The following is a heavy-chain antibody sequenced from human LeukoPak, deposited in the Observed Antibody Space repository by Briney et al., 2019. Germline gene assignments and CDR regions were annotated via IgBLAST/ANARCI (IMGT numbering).Heavy chain of an antibody. CDR2: INHSGST. CDR1: GGSFSGYY. CDR3: ARVGSGSQGYYYYYMDV. D-gene: IGHD1-26*01. V-gene: IGHV4-34*01. Sequence: PSETLSLTCAVYGGSFSGYYWSWIRQPPGKGLEWIGEINHSGSTNYNPSLKSRVTISVDTSKNQFSLKLSSVTAADTAVYYCARVGSGSQGYYYYYMDVWGKGTTVTVSS. J-gene: IGHJ6*03.